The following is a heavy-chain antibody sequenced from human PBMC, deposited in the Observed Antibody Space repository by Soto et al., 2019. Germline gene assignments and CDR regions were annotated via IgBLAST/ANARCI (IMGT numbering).Heavy chain of an antibody. V-gene: IGHV1-46*01. D-gene: IGHD3-10*01. Sequence: ASVKVCCKASGYKFINHYIHWVRQAPGVGLEWMGIINPNGGGTDYAQKFQGRVTMTTDTYASTVHMELSSLRSEDTAVYFCARDSSASATSYSFDYWGQGTLVTVSS. CDR1: GYKFINHY. CDR3: ARDSSASATSYSFDY. J-gene: IGHJ4*02. CDR2: INPNGGGT.